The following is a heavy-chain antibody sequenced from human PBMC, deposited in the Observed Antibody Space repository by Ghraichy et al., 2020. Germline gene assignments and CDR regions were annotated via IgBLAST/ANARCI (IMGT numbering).Heavy chain of an antibody. D-gene: IGHD3-22*01. CDR3: AKDDSSGYLYYFDY. J-gene: IGHJ4*02. V-gene: IGHV3-23*01. CDR2: ISGSGGST. Sequence: GSLNISCAASGFTFSSYAMSWVRQAPGKGLEWVSAISGSGGSTYYADSVKGRFTISRDNSKNTLYLQMNSLRAEDTAVYYCAKDDSSGYLYYFDYWGQGTLVTVS. CDR1: GFTFSSYA.